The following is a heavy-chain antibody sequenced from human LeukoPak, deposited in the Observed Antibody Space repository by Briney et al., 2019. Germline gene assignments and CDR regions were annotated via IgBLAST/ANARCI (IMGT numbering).Heavy chain of an antibody. J-gene: IGHJ1*01. CDR3: ARDGYGDYEYFQH. V-gene: IGHV4-30-4*01. CDR1: GGSIFTDDIY. Sequence: PSETLSLTCTVSGGSIFTDDIYWSWIRQPPGKGLEWIGYIYYSGSTYYNPSLKSRVTISVDTSKNQFSLKLSSVTAADTAVYYCARDGYGDYEYFQHWGQGTLVTVSS. CDR2: IYYSGST. D-gene: IGHD4-17*01.